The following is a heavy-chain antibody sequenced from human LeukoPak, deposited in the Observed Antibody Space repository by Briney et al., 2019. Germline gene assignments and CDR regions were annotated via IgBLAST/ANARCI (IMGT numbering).Heavy chain of an antibody. Sequence: TSLRLSCAASGLILSSYGIHWVRQAPGKGLEWVAVIWYDGTNIYYGDSVKGRFSISRDNSKNTVYLQMDSLRAEDTAVYYCARDAGGAFGDYVNYFDYWGQGTLVTVSS. V-gene: IGHV3-33*01. J-gene: IGHJ4*02. CDR2: IWYDGTNI. CDR3: ARDAGGAFGDYVNYFDY. D-gene: IGHD4-17*01. CDR1: GLILSSYG.